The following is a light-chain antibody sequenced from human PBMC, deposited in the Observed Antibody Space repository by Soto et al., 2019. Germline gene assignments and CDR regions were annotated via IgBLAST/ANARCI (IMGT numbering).Light chain of an antibody. CDR1: SSNIGAGYD. Sequence: QSALTQPPSVSGAPGQRVTISCTGSSSNIGAGYDVHWYQQLPGTAPKLPIYGNSNRPSGVPDRFSGSKSATSASLAITGLQAEDEADYYCQSYDSSLSGYVFGTGTKVTVL. V-gene: IGLV1-40*01. CDR2: GNS. CDR3: QSYDSSLSGYV. J-gene: IGLJ1*01.